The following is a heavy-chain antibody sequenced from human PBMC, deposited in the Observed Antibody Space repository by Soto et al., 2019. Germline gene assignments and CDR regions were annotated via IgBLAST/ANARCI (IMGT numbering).Heavy chain of an antibody. V-gene: IGHV4-39*01. Sequence: PSGTLSLTCTVSGGSISSSSYYWGGIRQPPGKGLEWIGSIYYSGSTYYNPSLKSRVTISVDTSKNQFSLKLSSVTAADTAVYYCARHTPEIPISDHWGQGTLVTVSS. J-gene: IGHJ4*02. CDR2: IYYSGST. D-gene: IGHD2-15*01. CDR3: ARHTPEIPISDH. CDR1: GGSISSSSYY.